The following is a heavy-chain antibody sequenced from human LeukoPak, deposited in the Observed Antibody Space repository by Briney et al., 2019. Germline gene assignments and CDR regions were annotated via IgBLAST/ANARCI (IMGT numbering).Heavy chain of an antibody. CDR2: ISSSGSTI. V-gene: IGHV3-11*04. J-gene: IGHJ4*01. CDR3: AIYSCEIGTNTHHNDY. CDR1: GFTFSDSY. Sequence: PGGSLRLSCAASGFTFSDSYMSWIRQAPGKGLEWVSYISSSGSTIYYADSVKGRFTISRDNAKTSLSLQMNSLRAKDTAVDYCAIYSCEIGTNTHHNDYWGKGTMVAVSS. D-gene: IGHD2-21*01.